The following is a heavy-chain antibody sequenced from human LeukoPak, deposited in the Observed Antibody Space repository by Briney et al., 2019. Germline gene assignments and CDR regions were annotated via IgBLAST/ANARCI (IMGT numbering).Heavy chain of an antibody. CDR2: INPNSGAI. D-gene: IGHD2-2*01. CDR1: GYTFIDFY. Sequence: ASVKVSCKASGYTFIDFYIHWVRRAPGQGLEWMGWINPNSGAIKYSQKFQGRVSMTRDTSITTVYMDLSSLRSDDTALYYCARVKKLMPEFEFWGQGTLVTVSS. J-gene: IGHJ4*02. CDR3: ARVKKLMPEFEF. V-gene: IGHV1-2*02.